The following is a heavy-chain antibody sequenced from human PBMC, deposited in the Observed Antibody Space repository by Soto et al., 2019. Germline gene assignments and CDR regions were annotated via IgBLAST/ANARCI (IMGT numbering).Heavy chain of an antibody. J-gene: IGHJ2*01. V-gene: IGHV3-23*01. Sequence: EVQLLESGGGLVQPGGSLRLSCAASGFTFNIFAISWVRQAPGKGLEWVPAISAGGASTYYADSVKGRFTISRDNSKNTLYMQMNSMRVEDTAVYYCARGTYGDYDLWGRGTLVTVS. CDR3: ARGTYGDYDL. CDR2: ISAGGAST. CDR1: GFTFNIFA. D-gene: IGHD4-17*01.